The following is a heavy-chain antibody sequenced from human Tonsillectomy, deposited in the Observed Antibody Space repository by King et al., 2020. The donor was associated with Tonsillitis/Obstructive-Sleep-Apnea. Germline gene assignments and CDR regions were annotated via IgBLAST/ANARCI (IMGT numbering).Heavy chain of an antibody. Sequence: VQLVESGAEVKKPGASVKVSCKASGYTFTGYYMHWVRQAPGQGLEWMGRIKPNSGGTNYAQKFQGRVTMTRDTSISTAYMEMSRLRSDDTAVYYCARGAPLRFLEWLLNFDYWGQGTLVTVSS. CDR3: ARGAPLRFLEWLLNFDY. CDR2: IKPNSGGT. J-gene: IGHJ4*02. D-gene: IGHD3-3*01. CDR1: GYTFTGYY. V-gene: IGHV1-2*06.